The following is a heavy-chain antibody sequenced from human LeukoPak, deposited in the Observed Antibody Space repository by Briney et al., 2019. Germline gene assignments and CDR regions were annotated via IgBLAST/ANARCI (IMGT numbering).Heavy chain of an antibody. V-gene: IGHV3-23*01. D-gene: IGHD3-10*01. J-gene: IGHJ4*02. Sequence: ESGGSLRLSRAASGFTFSSYAMSWVRQAPGKGLEWVSAISGSGGSTYYADSVKGRFTISRDNSKNTLYLQMNSLRAEDTAVYYCAKGYYYGSGSSKTPFDYWGQGTLVTVSS. CDR1: GFTFSSYA. CDR3: AKGYYYGSGSSKTPFDY. CDR2: ISGSGGST.